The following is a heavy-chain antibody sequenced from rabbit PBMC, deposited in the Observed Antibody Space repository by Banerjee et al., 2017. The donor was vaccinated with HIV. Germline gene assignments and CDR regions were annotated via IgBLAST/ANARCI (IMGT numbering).Heavy chain of an antibody. CDR2: IYAGSSGSP. Sequence: QSLEESGGDLVKPGASLTLTCTASGFSFSSYYMCWVRQAPGKGPEWIGCIYAGSSGSPDYASWAKGRFTVSKTSSTTVTLQMTSLTAADTATYFCASWDYVGSDYNLWGPGTLVTVS. J-gene: IGHJ4*01. CDR3: ASWDYVGSDYNL. D-gene: IGHD4-2*01. V-gene: IGHV1S40*01. CDR1: GFSFSSYY.